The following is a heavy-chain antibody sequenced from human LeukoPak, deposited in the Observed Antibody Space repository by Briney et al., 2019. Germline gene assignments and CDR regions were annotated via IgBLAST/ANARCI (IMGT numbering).Heavy chain of an antibody. CDR2: IRYDGSNK. J-gene: IGHJ3*02. CDR3: AKDQAATMTGDAFDI. D-gene: IGHD2-15*01. CDR1: GLTFSSYG. Sequence: PGGSLRLSCAASGLTFSSYGMHWVRQAPGKGLEWVAFIRYDGSNKYYADSVKGRFTISRDNSKNTLYLQMNSLRAEDTAVYYCAKDQAATMTGDAFDIWGQGTMVTVSS. V-gene: IGHV3-30*02.